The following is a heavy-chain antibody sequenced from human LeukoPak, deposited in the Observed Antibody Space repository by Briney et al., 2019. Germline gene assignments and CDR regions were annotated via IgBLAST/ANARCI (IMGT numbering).Heavy chain of an antibody. J-gene: IGHJ4*02. D-gene: IGHD5-24*01. CDR2: ISSSSNYI. Sequence: PGGSLRLSCAAPGFTFTTYTMNSVRQAPGKGLEWVSSISSSSNYIYYAYSVKGRFTISRDNSKNTLYLQMNNLRVEDPAVYNCAKDREGGYNSGGFDYWGQGTLVSVSS. CDR1: GFTFTTYT. CDR3: AKDREGGYNSGGFDY. V-gene: IGHV3-21*01.